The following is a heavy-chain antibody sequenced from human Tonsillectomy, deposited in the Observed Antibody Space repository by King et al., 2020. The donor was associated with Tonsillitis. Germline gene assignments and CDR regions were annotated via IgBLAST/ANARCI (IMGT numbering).Heavy chain of an antibody. CDR2: INPSGGQT. CDR3: ASDLGTATRDY. V-gene: IGHV1-46*01. J-gene: IGHJ4*02. D-gene: IGHD4-17*01. CDR1: GYTFTDYY. Sequence: QLVQSGAEVKKPGASVKVSCKASGYTFTDYYIHWVRQAPGQGLEWMGIINPSGGQTVNAQRFQDRVTMTRDPSTNTVYMELSSLTSEDTAVYYCASDLGTATRDYWGQGTLVTVSS.